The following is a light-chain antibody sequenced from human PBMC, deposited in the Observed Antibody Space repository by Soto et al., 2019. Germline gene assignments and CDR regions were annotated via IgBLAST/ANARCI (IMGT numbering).Light chain of an antibody. J-gene: IGKJ2*01. V-gene: IGKV3-15*01. CDR3: LQYNSWPYT. CDR2: DAS. CDR1: QSVSVN. Sequence: EVVMTQSPGTLSVSPGEGATLSCRASQSVSVNLAWYQHRPGQAPRPLIYDASTRAIGVPARFSGRGSGTEFTLTISGLQSEDFAIYYCLQYNSWPYTFGRGTKLEI.